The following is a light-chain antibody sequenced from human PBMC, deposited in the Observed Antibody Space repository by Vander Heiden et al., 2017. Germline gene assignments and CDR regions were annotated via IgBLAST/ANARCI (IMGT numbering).Light chain of an antibody. Sequence: SYELTQPPSVSVSPGQTASITCSGDKLGNKYACWYQQRPGQSPVLVIYQDSKRPSGIPERFSGTNSGNTATLTISETQAMDEANYYCQAWDSNTAVFGGGTKLSVL. CDR3: QAWDSNTAV. V-gene: IGLV3-1*01. CDR1: KLGNKY. J-gene: IGLJ2*01. CDR2: QDS.